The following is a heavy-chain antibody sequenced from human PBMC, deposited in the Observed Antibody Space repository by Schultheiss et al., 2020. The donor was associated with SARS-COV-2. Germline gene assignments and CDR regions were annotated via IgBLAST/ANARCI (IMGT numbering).Heavy chain of an antibody. CDR2: IKSKTDGGTT. D-gene: IGHD3-22*01. CDR3: ARDMGRNYDSSGYYDAFDI. CDR1: GFTFSNAW. V-gene: IGHV3-15*01. Sequence: GGSLRLSCAASGFTFSNAWMSWVRQAPGKGLEWVGRIKSKTDGGTTDYAAPVKGRFTISRDDSKNTLYLQMNSLKTEDTAVYYCARDMGRNYDSSGYYDAFDIWGQGTMVTVSS. J-gene: IGHJ3*02.